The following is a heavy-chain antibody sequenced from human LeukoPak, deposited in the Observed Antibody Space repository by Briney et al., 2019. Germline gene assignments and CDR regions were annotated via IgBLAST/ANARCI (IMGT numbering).Heavy chain of an antibody. Sequence: SETLSLTCTVSGYSISSGYYWGWIRQSPGKALEWIGSISHSGNTYYNVSLKSRVTMSVDTSMKQFSLKLTSVTAADTAVYYCARDQTPNYGVNGYAYFDYWGQGTLVTVSS. CDR2: ISHSGNT. CDR3: ARDQTPNYGVNGYAYFDY. D-gene: IGHD5-12*01. J-gene: IGHJ4*02. CDR1: GYSISSGYY. V-gene: IGHV4-38-2*02.